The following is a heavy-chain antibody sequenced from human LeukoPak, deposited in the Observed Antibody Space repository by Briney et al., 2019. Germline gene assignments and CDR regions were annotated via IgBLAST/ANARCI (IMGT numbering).Heavy chain of an antibody. V-gene: IGHV4-59*08. D-gene: IGHD2-2*01. CDR1: GGSTSSYY. Sequence: SETLSLTCTVSGGSTSSYYWSWIRQPPGKGLEWIGYIYYSGSTNYNPSLKSRVTISVDTSKNQFSLKLSSVTAADTAVYYCARRADIVVVPAAFDYWGQGTLVTVSS. CDR3: ARRADIVVVPAAFDY. J-gene: IGHJ4*02. CDR2: IYYSGST.